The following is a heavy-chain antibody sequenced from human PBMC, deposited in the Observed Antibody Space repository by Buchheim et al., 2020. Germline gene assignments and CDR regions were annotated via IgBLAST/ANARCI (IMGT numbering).Heavy chain of an antibody. V-gene: IGHV4-59*01. D-gene: IGHD6-19*01. J-gene: IGHJ6*02. Sequence: QVQLQESGPGLVKPSETLSLTCTVSGDSISSYYWSWIRQSPGKGLEWIAYIYHTGSTNYNPSLKSRVTISVDTSKKQFSLALSSVTAADTAVYYCAINHQQWKTPYYYYTMDGWGQGTT. CDR3: AINHQQWKTPYYYYTMDG. CDR1: GDSISSYY. CDR2: IYHTGST.